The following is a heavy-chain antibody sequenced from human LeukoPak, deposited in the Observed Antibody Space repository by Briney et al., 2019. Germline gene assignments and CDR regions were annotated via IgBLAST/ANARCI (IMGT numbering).Heavy chain of an antibody. V-gene: IGHV1-24*01. CDR3: ARVGPYYDFSRYYFDY. Sequence: ASVKVSCKVSGYTLTELSMHWVRQAPGKGLEWMGGFDPEDGETIYAQKFQGRVTMTRDTSISTAYMELSRLRSDDTAVYYCARVGPYYDFSRYYFDYWGQGTLVTVSS. CDR2: FDPEDGET. D-gene: IGHD3-3*01. J-gene: IGHJ4*02. CDR1: GYTLTELS.